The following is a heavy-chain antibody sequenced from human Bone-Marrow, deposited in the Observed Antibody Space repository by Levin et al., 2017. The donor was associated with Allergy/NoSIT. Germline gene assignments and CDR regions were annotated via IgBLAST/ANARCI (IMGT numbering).Heavy chain of an antibody. CDR1: GDSMNNYY. D-gene: IGHD4-17*01. CDR3: AGDVYGDEFLDY. CDR2: IYYSGRT. Sequence: RSQTLSLTCSVSGDSMNNYYWSWIRQLPGKGLEWIGNIYYSGRTGYNPSLTSRVTISVDASKKQISLKLSSVTAADTAVSYCAGDVYGDEFLDYWGRGTLVSVSS. V-gene: IGHV4-59*01. J-gene: IGHJ4*02.